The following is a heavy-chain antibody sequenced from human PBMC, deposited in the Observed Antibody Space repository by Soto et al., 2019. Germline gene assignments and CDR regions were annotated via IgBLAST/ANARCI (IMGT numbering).Heavy chain of an antibody. CDR2: IYSGGST. D-gene: IGHD3-22*01. Sequence: GGSLSLSCAASGFTISRYYMSWVRQAPGKGLEWVSVIYSGGSTYYADTVKGRFTISRDNSKNTLYLQMNSLRAEDTAVYYCARGDSVDYYDSSGYYSDAFDIWGQGTMVTVSS. CDR1: GFTISRYY. CDR3: ARGDSVDYYDSSGYYSDAFDI. V-gene: IGHV3-66*01. J-gene: IGHJ3*02.